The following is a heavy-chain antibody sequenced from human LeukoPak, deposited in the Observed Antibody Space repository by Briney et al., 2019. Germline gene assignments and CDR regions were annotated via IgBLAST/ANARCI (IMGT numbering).Heavy chain of an antibody. CDR2: ISATGGNT. CDR1: GFTSSNHA. V-gene: IGHV3-23*01. Sequence: GGSLRLSCAASGFTSSNHAMSWVRQAPGKGLDWVSSISATGGNTYYADSVKGRFTISRDNSRNTLYLQMNSLRAEDTGVYFCAKDRETTASGTFDFRGQGTLVTVSS. J-gene: IGHJ4*02. CDR3: AKDRETTASGTFDF. D-gene: IGHD6-13*01.